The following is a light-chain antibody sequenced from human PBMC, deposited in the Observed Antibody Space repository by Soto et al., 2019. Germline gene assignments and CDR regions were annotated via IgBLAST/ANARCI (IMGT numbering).Light chain of an antibody. V-gene: IGLV2-8*01. CDR1: SSDVGGYNY. CDR2: EVS. CDR3: ISYAGSNFLYV. Sequence: QSVLTQPPSASGSPGQSVTISCTGTSSDVGGYNYVSWYQQHPGKAPKLMIYEVSKRPSGVPDRFSGSKSGNTASLTVSGLQAEDEADYYCISYAGSNFLYVFGTGTKVTVL. J-gene: IGLJ1*01.